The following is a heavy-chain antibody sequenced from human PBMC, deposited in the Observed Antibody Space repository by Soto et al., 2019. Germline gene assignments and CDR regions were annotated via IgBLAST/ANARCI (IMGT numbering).Heavy chain of an antibody. J-gene: IGHJ6*02. CDR3: ARAQPTWIQPSGYYGMDV. Sequence: QVQLVQSGAEVKKPGSSVKVSCKASGGTFSSYAISWVRQAPGQGLEWMGGIIPIFGTANYAQKFQGRVTITADESTTTAYMELSSLRSEDTAVYYCARAQPTWIQPSGYYGMDVWGQGTTVTVSS. CDR2: IIPIFGTA. D-gene: IGHD5-18*01. CDR1: GGTFSSYA. V-gene: IGHV1-69*12.